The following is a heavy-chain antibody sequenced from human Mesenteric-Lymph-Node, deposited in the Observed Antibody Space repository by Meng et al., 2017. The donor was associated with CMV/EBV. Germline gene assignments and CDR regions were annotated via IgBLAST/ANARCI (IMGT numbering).Heavy chain of an antibody. CDR3: AKERHILRYFDWSPDFDY. V-gene: IGHV3-23*01. Sequence: GGSLRLSCAASGFTFSSYAMTWVRQAPGKGLEWVSVISAGGGGTYYADSVKGRFTISRDNSMNTVYLQMNSLRAEDTAVYYCAKERHILRYFDWSPDFDYWGQGNLVTVSS. CDR2: ISAGGGGT. CDR1: GFTFSSYA. J-gene: IGHJ4*02. D-gene: IGHD3-9*01.